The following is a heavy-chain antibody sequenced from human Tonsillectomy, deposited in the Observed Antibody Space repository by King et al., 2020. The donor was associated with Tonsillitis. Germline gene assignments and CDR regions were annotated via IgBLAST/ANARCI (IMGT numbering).Heavy chain of an antibody. V-gene: IGHV4-39*01. CDR2: FYYTGGT. CDR1: GGSISSTTNF. CDR3: ARGLFTLVRGVIREDGFDI. D-gene: IGHD3-10*01. J-gene: IGHJ3*02. Sequence: QLQESGPGQVKPSETLSLTCSVSGGSISSTTNFCGWIRQTPEKGLEWIGSFYYTGGTYLNPSLKSRVTISRDTSTSQFSLNVNSVTAADTAVYYCARGLFTLVRGVIREDGFDIWGQGTKVTVSS.